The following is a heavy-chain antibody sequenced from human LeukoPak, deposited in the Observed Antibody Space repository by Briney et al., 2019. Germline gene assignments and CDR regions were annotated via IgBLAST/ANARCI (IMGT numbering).Heavy chain of an antibody. Sequence: GGSLRLSCAASGFTFSSYSMNWVRQAPGKGLEWVSYISSSSSTIYYGDSVKGRFTISRDNAKNSLYLQMNSLRDEDTAVYYCARAQRYYYDSSGYYSTLDYYYGMDVWGQGTTVTVSS. CDR1: GFTFSSYS. CDR2: ISSSSSTI. CDR3: ARAQRYYYDSSGYYSTLDYYYGMDV. V-gene: IGHV3-48*02. D-gene: IGHD3-22*01. J-gene: IGHJ6*02.